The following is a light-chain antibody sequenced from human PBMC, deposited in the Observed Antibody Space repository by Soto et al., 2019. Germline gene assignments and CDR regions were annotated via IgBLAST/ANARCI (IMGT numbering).Light chain of an antibody. J-gene: IGLJ2*01. CDR3: AAWDDSLNGPL. CDR1: YPNIGSNT. CDR2: TND. Sequence: QSVLTQPPSASGTPGQRVTISCSGSYPNIGSNTVNWYQQLPGTAPKLLIYTNDQRASGVPDRFSGSKSGTSASLAITGLQSEDDADYHCAAWDDSLNGPLFGGGTQLTVL. V-gene: IGLV1-44*01.